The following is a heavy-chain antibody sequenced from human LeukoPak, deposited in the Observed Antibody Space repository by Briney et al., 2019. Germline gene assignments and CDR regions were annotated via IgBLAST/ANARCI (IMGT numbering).Heavy chain of an antibody. CDR2: ISGSGGST. CDR1: GFTFSNYA. Sequence: GGSLRLSCAASGFTFSNYAMSWVRQAPGKGLEWVSAISGSGGSTYYADSVKGRFTISRDNSKNTLYLQMNSLKAEDTAVYYCAKDMRFDWTPYYFDYWGQGTLVTVSS. D-gene: IGHD3-9*01. V-gene: IGHV3-23*01. J-gene: IGHJ4*02. CDR3: AKDMRFDWTPYYFDY.